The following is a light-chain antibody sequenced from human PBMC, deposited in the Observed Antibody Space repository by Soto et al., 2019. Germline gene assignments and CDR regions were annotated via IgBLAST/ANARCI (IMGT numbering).Light chain of an antibody. V-gene: IGKV1-17*01. Sequence: DIQMTQSPSSLSASVGDRVNITCRASQGISNDLGWYQQKPGRAPKRLIYAASSLQSGVPSRFSGSGSGTEFTLTISSLQPEDFATYFCLQHNTYPLTFGQGTKLEIK. CDR1: QGISND. J-gene: IGKJ5*01. CDR3: LQHNTYPLT. CDR2: AAS.